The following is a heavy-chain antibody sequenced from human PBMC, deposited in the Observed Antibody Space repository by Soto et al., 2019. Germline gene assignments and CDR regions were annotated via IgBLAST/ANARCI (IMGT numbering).Heavy chain of an antibody. D-gene: IGHD3-22*01. CDR3: AASSSWRYNWFDP. CDR2: INPNTGGT. Sequence: ASVEVSCKASGYTFTGQYMHWVRQAPGQGLEWMGWINPNTGGTNYAQNFQGRVALTRDTSISTAYMELSSLRSDDTAVFYCAASSSWRYNWFDPWGQGTLVTVSS. J-gene: IGHJ5*02. CDR1: GYTFTGQY. V-gene: IGHV1-2*02.